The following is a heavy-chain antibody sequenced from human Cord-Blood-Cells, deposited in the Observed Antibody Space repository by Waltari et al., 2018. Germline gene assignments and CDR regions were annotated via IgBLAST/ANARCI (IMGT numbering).Heavy chain of an antibody. Sequence: QVQLVQSGAEVKKTGASVTVSCKASGGNLSSYAISWVRQAPGQGLEWMGGIIPIFGTANYAQKFQGRVTITADKSTSTAYMELSSLRSEDTAVYYCARGVTGDVHGFDYWGQGTLVTVSS. J-gene: IGHJ4*02. CDR3: ARGVTGDVHGFDY. D-gene: IGHD7-27*01. V-gene: IGHV1-69*06. CDR1: GGNLSSYA. CDR2: IIPIFGTA.